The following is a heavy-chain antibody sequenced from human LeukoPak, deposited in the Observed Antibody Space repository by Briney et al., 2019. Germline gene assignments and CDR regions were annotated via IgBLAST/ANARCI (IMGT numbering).Heavy chain of an antibody. Sequence: PSETLSLTCAVHGGSFSTYYWSWIRQPPGKGLERMGEINHSGETRYNPSLKSRVTISVDTSKSQFSLKLSSVTAADTAVYFCARYSYGTYYFDSWGQGTLVTVSS. D-gene: IGHD5-18*01. V-gene: IGHV4-34*01. CDR3: ARYSYGTYYFDS. CDR1: GGSFSTYY. J-gene: IGHJ4*02. CDR2: INHSGET.